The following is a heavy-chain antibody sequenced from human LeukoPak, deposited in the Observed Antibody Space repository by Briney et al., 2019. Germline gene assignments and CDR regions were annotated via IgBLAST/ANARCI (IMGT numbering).Heavy chain of an antibody. CDR3: ARGRYCSAEICSGGDAFDI. CDR2: IYTRGST. Sequence: PSETLSLTCTVSGGSINNYYWSWIRQPAGKGLEWIGRIYTRGSTNYNPSLKSRVTMSVDTSKNQFSLKLSSVTAADTAVYYCARGRYCSAEICSGGDAFDIWGQGTIVSVSS. V-gene: IGHV4-4*07. J-gene: IGHJ3*02. CDR1: GGSINNYY. D-gene: IGHD2-15*01.